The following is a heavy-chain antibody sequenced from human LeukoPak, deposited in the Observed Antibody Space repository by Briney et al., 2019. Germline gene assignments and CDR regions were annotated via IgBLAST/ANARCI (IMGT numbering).Heavy chain of an antibody. CDR2: IIYGGDT. V-gene: IGHV4-34*01. D-gene: IGHD6-19*01. Sequence: SETLSLTCAVYGGSFSGHYWSCIRQSPGKGLEWIGEIIYGGDTTYNPSLKSRVTVSADKSKNQFFLRLTSVTAADTAVYYCARGVGGGRSDFDFWGQGTLVTVSS. CDR1: GGSFSGHY. CDR3: ARGVGGGRSDFDF. J-gene: IGHJ4*02.